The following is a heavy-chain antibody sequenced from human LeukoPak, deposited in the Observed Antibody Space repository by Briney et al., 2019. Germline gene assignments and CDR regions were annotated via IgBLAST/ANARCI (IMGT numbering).Heavy chain of an antibody. Sequence: GGSLRLSCVASRFSLSNFWMIWVRQAPGKGLEWVANINEDGSEKNYVDSVKGRFTISRDNAKNALYLQMNSLRAEDTAVYYCVRDRSRTTVTRFDSWGQGTLVTVSS. CDR2: INEDGSEK. CDR1: RFSLSNFW. J-gene: IGHJ4*02. CDR3: VRDRSRTTVTRFDS. V-gene: IGHV3-7*01. D-gene: IGHD4-17*01.